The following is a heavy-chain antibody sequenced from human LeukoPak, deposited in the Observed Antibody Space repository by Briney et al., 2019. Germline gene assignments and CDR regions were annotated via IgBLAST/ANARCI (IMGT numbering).Heavy chain of an antibody. Sequence: PGGSLRLSCAASGFTLSSYWMHWVRQAPGKGLVWVSRINSDGSSTNYADSVKGRFTISRDNSKNTLYLQMNSLRAEDTAVYYCAKDSPSLLTGDLDAFDIWGQGTMVTVSS. CDR3: AKDSPSLLTGDLDAFDI. CDR2: INSDGSST. D-gene: IGHD3-9*01. V-gene: IGHV3-74*01. J-gene: IGHJ3*02. CDR1: GFTLSSYW.